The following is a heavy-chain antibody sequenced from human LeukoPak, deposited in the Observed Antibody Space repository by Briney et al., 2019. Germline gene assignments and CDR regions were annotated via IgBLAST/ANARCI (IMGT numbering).Heavy chain of an antibody. V-gene: IGHV4-59*01. CDR2: IYYSGCT. CDR3: ARLTLYSYGNLDY. J-gene: IGHJ4*02. CDR1: GGSISSNY. D-gene: IGHD5-18*01. Sequence: SETLSLTCTVSGGSISSNYWSWIRQPPGKGLEWIGYIYYSGCTSYNPSLTSRVTISVDTSNNQFSLKLSSVTAADTAVYYCARLTLYSYGNLDYWGQGTLVTVSS.